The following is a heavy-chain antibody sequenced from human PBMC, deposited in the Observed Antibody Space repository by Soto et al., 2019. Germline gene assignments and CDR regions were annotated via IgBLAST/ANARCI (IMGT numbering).Heavy chain of an antibody. D-gene: IGHD3-22*01. CDR1: GYTFTSYY. Sequence: QVQLVQSGAEVKKPGASVKVSCKASGYTFTSYYMHWVRQAPGQGLEWMGIINPSGGSTSYAQKFQGRGTMTRDTSTSTVYMELSSLRSEDTAVYYCERGQIVVVITSHFDYWGQGTLVTVSS. V-gene: IGHV1-46*01. J-gene: IGHJ4*02. CDR3: ERGQIVVVITSHFDY. CDR2: INPSGGST.